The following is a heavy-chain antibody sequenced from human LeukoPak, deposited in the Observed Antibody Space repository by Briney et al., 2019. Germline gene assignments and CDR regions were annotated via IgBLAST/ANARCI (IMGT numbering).Heavy chain of an antibody. J-gene: IGHJ4*01. D-gene: IGHD3-10*01. CDR1: GFTFSTYW. Sequence: PGGSLRLSCAASGFTFSTYWMHWVRQAPGKGLVWVSRINGDGSSSTYADSVKGRFTISRDNAKNTLYLQMNSLRAEDTAIYYCARAVYYSNYLGYWGQGTLVTVSS. CDR2: INGDGSSS. V-gene: IGHV3-74*01. CDR3: ARAVYYSNYLGY.